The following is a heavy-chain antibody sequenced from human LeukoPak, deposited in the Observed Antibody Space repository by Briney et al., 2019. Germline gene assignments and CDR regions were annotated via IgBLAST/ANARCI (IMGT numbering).Heavy chain of an antibody. J-gene: IGHJ5*02. Sequence: GGSLRLSCAASGFTFSDYYMSWIRQAPGKGLEWVSYISSSGSTIYYADSVKGRFTISRDNAKNSLYLQMMSLIAEDTAVYYCARMMSGSYMEDWFDPWGQGTLVTVSS. D-gene: IGHD1-26*01. CDR3: ARMMSGSYMEDWFDP. CDR2: ISSSGSTI. CDR1: GFTFSDYY. V-gene: IGHV3-11*01.